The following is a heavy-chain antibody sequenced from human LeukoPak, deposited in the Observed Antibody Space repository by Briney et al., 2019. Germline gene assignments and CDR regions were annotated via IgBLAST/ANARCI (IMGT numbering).Heavy chain of an antibody. V-gene: IGHV1-2*02. J-gene: IGHJ1*01. CDR3: ARGYYDSSDYEYFQH. CDR1: GYTFSGYY. Sequence: ASVTVSCKASGYTFSGYYLHWVRQAPGQGLEWMGWINPNSGGTNSAQKFQGRVTMTRDTSIITAYMELSRLRSDDTAVYFCARGYYDSSDYEYFQHWGQGTLVTVSS. D-gene: IGHD3-22*01. CDR2: INPNSGGT.